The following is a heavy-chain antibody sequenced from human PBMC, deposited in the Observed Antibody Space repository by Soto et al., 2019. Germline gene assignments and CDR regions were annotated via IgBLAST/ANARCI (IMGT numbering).Heavy chain of an antibody. CDR3: ARANYYDSTGPGGRAFDI. V-gene: IGHV4-38-2*01. CDR2: IYHSGST. Sequence: SETLSLTCAVSGYSISSGYYWGWIRQPPGKGLEWIGSIYHSGSTYYNPSLKSRVTISVDTSKNQFSLKLSSVTAADTAVYYCARANYYDSTGPGGRAFDIWRQGTMVTVSS. D-gene: IGHD3-22*01. J-gene: IGHJ3*02. CDR1: GYSISSGYY.